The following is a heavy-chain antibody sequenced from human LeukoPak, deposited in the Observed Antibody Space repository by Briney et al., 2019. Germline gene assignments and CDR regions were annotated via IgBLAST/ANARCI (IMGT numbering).Heavy chain of an antibody. Sequence: GGSLRLSCTASGFTFSSYSMNWVRQAPGKGLEWVSSITSSSDYIYYADSVKGRFTISRGNAENSLHLQMDSLRAEDTAVYYCAREFKSGYGMWAWGQGTLVTVSS. CDR2: ITSSSDYI. D-gene: IGHD5-18*01. V-gene: IGHV3-21*01. CDR1: GFTFSSYS. CDR3: AREFKSGYGMWA. J-gene: IGHJ5*02.